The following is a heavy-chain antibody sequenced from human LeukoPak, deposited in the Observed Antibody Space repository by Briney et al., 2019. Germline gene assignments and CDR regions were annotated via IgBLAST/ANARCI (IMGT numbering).Heavy chain of an antibody. J-gene: IGHJ4*02. CDR2: IYSDNT. Sequence: GGSLRLSCAASGFPLSSYAMSWVRQAPGKGLEWDSFIYSDNTHYSDSVKGRFTISRDNSKNTLYLQMNSLRAEDTAVYYCARRAGAYSHPYDYWGQGTLVTVSS. CDR3: ARRAGAYSHPYDY. CDR1: GFPLSSYA. D-gene: IGHD4/OR15-4a*01. V-gene: IGHV3-53*01.